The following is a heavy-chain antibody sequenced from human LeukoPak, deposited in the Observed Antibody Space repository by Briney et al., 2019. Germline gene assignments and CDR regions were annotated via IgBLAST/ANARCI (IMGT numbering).Heavy chain of an antibody. CDR1: GGSISSYY. CDR2: IYTSGST. J-gene: IGHJ5*02. Sequence: SETLSLTCTVSGGSISSYYWSWIRQPPGKGLEWIGYIYTSGSTNYNPSLKSRVTISVDTSKNQFSLKLSSVTAADTAVYYCARHVTIVAVFDPWGQGTLVTVSS. V-gene: IGHV4-4*09. D-gene: IGHD3-22*01. CDR3: ARHVTIVAVFDP.